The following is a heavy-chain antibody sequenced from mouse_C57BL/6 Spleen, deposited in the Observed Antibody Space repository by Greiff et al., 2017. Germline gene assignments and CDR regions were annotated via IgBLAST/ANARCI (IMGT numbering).Heavy chain of an antibody. J-gene: IGHJ2*01. CDR1: GYTFTSYW. D-gene: IGHD1-1*01. CDR3: ARGVCGSLHYFDY. CDR2: IHPNSGST. V-gene: IGHV1-64*01. Sequence: QVQLQQPGAELVKPGASVKLSCKASGYTFTSYWMHWVKQRPGQGLEWIGMIHPNSGSTNYNEKFKSKATLTVDKSSSTAYMQLSGLTSEDSAVYYCARGVCGSLHYFDYWGQGTTLTVSS.